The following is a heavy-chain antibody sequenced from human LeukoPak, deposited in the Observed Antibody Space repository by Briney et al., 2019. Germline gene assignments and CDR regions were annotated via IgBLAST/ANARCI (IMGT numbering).Heavy chain of an antibody. V-gene: IGHV3-21*06. J-gene: IGHJ4*02. CDR2: IGPTGSDR. CDR3: ATETNGRHYDY. D-gene: IGHD1-14*01. CDR1: GLTFSTSG. Sequence: PGGSLRLSCTASGLTFSTSGFNWVRQAPGKGLEWVASIGPTGSDRYHADSIRGRFTISRDDANNSLYLQMNSLRAKDTAVYYCATETNGRHYDYWGQGTLLTVSS.